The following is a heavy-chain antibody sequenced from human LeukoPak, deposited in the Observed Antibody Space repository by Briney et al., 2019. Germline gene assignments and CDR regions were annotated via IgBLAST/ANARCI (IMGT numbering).Heavy chain of an antibody. Sequence: ASVKVSCKASGYTFTDYYIHWVRQAPGQGLEWMGWINSNSGGTNYAQKFQGRVTMSRYTSITTAYMELSRLRSDDTAVYYCARWVAGQCYFDYWGQGTLVTVSS. CDR1: GYTFTDYY. J-gene: IGHJ4*02. CDR2: INSNSGGT. CDR3: ARWVAGQCYFDY. D-gene: IGHD6-19*01. V-gene: IGHV1-2*02.